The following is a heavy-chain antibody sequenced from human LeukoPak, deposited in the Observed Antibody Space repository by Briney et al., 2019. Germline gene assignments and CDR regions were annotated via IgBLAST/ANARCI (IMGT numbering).Heavy chain of an antibody. CDR3: ARGHFWSGYPQFDY. D-gene: IGHD3-3*02. CDR1: GGSFSGYY. V-gene: IGHV4-34*01. J-gene: IGHJ4*02. Sequence: RPSETLSLTCAVYGGSFSGYYWSWIRQPPGKGLEWIGEINHSGSTNYNPSLKSRVTISVDTSKNQFSLKLSSVTAADTAVYYCARGHFWSGYPQFDYWGQGTLVTVSS. CDR2: INHSGST.